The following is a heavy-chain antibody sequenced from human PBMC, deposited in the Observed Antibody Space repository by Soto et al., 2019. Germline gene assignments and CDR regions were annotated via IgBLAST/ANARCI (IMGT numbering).Heavy chain of an antibody. CDR2: ISAYNGNT. V-gene: IGHV1-18*01. CDR1: GYTFTSYG. J-gene: IGHJ3*02. Sequence: ASVKVSCKASGYTFTSYGISWVRQAPGQGLEWMGWISAYNGNTKYSQKFQGRVTITRDTSASTVSMELSSLRSEDTAVYYCARDNPVFVPPARWFGDAFDIWG. D-gene: IGHD3-10*01. CDR3: ARDNPVFVPPARWFGDAFDI.